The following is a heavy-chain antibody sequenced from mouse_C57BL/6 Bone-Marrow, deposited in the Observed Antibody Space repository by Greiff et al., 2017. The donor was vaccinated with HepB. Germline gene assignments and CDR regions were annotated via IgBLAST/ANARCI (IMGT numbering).Heavy chain of an antibody. CDR3: ARHDYVTPYYAMDY. D-gene: IGHD2-13*01. CDR1: GFTFSDYY. V-gene: IGHV5-12*01. CDR2: ISNGGGST. Sequence: EVMLVESGGGLVQPGGSLKLSCAASGFTFSDYYMYWVRQTPEKRLEWVAYISNGGGSTYYPDTVKGRFTISRDNAKNTLYLQMSRLKSEDTAMYYCARHDYVTPYYAMDYWGQGTSVTVSS. J-gene: IGHJ4*01.